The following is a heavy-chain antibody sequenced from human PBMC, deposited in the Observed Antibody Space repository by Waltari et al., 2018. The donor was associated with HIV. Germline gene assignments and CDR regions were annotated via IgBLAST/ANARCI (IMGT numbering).Heavy chain of an antibody. J-gene: IGHJ4*02. CDR2: INHSGST. CDR3: ARGQDYDFWSGYYYDY. Sequence: QLHLQQWGAGLLKPSETLSLTCAVYGGSFSGYYWSWLRQHPGKGLEWIGEINHSGSTNYNPSLKSRVTISVDTSKNQFSLKLISVTAADTAVYYCARGQDYDFWSGYYYDYWGQGTLVTVSS. D-gene: IGHD3-3*01. CDR1: GGSFSGYY. V-gene: IGHV4-34*01.